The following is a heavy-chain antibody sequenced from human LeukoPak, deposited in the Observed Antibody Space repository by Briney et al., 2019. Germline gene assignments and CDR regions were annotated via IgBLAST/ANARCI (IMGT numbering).Heavy chain of an antibody. Sequence: SETLSLTCTVSGGSISSYYWSWIRQPPGKGLEWIGYIYYSGSTNYNPSLKSRVTISVDTSKNQFSLKLSSVTAADTAVYYCARVPAASGDAFDIWGQGTMVTVSS. V-gene: IGHV4-59*01. J-gene: IGHJ3*02. CDR1: GGSISSYY. CDR2: IYYSGST. CDR3: ARVPAASGDAFDI. D-gene: IGHD2-2*01.